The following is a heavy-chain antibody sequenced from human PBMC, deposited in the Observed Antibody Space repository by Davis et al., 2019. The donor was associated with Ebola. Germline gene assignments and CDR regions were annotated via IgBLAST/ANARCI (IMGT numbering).Heavy chain of an antibody. D-gene: IGHD3-9*01. CDR1: GFTFSSYA. V-gene: IGHV3-23*01. Sequence: PGGSLRLSCAASGFTFSSYAMSWVRQAPGKGLDWVSAISGSGGSTYYADSVKGRFTISRDNSKNTLYLQMNSLRAEDTAVYYCAKLAALTGYSILYYYYGMDVWGQGTTVTVSS. CDR3: AKLAALTGYSILYYYYGMDV. J-gene: IGHJ6*02. CDR2: ISGSGGST.